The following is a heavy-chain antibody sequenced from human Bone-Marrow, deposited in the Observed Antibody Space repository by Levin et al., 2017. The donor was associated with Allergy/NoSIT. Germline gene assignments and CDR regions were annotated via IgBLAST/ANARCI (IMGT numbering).Heavy chain of an antibody. CDR2: ISDTGST. CDR1: GDSLSSGDYY. V-gene: IGHV4-30-4*01. D-gene: IGHD3-22*01. Sequence: SSETLSLTCTVSGDSLSSGDYYWSWLRQTPGTGLECIGYISDTGSTYYNPSLKSRLTISVDTSRNQFSLKLSSVTAADTAIYYGARELKENNFDTSGYYIDHWGQGVLVTVSS. J-gene: IGHJ4*02. CDR3: ARELKENNFDTSGYYIDH.